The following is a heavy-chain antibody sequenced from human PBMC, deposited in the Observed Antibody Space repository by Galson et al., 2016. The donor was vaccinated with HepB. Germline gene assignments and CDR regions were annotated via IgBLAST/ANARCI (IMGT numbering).Heavy chain of an antibody. J-gene: IGHJ6*02. CDR3: ARDPGRDDGMDG. D-gene: IGHD3-10*01. Sequence: SLRLSCAASGFTFKKYGMHWVRQAPGKGLEWVAVVWFDESNKYYADSVKGRFTISRDNSKNTVYLYMNSLRAEDTAVFYCARDPGRDDGMDGWGQGTTVTVSS. V-gene: IGHV3-33*01. CDR2: VWFDESNK. CDR1: GFTFKKYG.